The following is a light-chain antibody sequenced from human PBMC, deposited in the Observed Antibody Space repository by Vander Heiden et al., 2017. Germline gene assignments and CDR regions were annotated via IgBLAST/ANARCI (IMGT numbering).Light chain of an antibody. CDR2: DNN. J-gene: IGLJ2*01. CDR1: SSNIGNSY. CDR3: GTWDSSLSAGV. Sequence: VSAAPGQKVTISCSGSSSNIGNSYVSWYQQLPGTAPKLLIYDNNKRPSGIPDRFSGSKSGTSATLGITGLQTGDEADYYCGTWDSSLSAGVFGGGTKLTVL. V-gene: IGLV1-51*01.